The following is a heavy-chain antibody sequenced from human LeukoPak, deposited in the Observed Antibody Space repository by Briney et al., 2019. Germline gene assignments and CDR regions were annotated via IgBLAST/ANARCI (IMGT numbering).Heavy chain of an antibody. CDR1: GFTSSSYW. CDR2: ISGSGGST. V-gene: IGHV3-23*01. Sequence: GGSLRLSCAASGFTSSSYWMHWVRQAPGKGLEWVSAISGSGGSTYYADSVKGRFTISRDNSKNTLYLQMNSLRAEDTAVYYCAKSLGERPPGDYFDYWGQGTLVTVSS. D-gene: IGHD3-10*01. CDR3: AKSLGERPPGDYFDY. J-gene: IGHJ4*02.